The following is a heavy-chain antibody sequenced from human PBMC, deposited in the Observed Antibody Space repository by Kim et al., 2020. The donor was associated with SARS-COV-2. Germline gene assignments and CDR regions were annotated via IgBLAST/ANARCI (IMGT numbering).Heavy chain of an antibody. D-gene: IGHD3-10*01. J-gene: IGHJ2*01. V-gene: IGHV4-30-4*01. Sequence: SETLSLTCTVSGGSISSGDYYWSWIRQPPGKGLEWIGYIYYSGSTYYNPSLKSRVTISVDTSKNQFSLKLSSVTAADTAVYYCARQVWRITMVRGVIITPRYFDRWGRGTLVTVSS. CDR1: GGSISSGDYY. CDR2: IYYSGST. CDR3: ARQVWRITMVRGVIITPRYFDR.